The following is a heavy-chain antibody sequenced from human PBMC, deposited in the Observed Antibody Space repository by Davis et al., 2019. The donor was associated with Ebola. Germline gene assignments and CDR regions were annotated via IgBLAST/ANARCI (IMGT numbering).Heavy chain of an antibody. J-gene: IGHJ4*02. CDR2: IHPSGGRT. V-gene: IGHV1-46*01. Sequence: ASVKVSCKASGYTFINYHMHWVRQAPGQGLEWMGIIHPSGGRTTYAQKFQGRVTMTRDTSTSTDYMELSSLRSEDTAVYYCAGDFAEHWTFDYWGQGTLVTVSS. CDR1: GYTFINYH. D-gene: IGHD1-1*01. CDR3: AGDFAEHWTFDY.